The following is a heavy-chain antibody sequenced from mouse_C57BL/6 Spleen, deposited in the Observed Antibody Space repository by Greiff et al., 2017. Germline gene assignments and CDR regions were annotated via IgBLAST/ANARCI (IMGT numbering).Heavy chain of an antibody. CDR3: ARSCDGYYLDY. Sequence: QVQLQQPGAELVRPGSSVKLSCKASGYTFTSYWMHWVKQRPIQGLEWIGNIDPSDSETHYNQKFKDKATLTVDKSSSTAYMQLSSLTSEDSAVYYCARSCDGYYLDYWGQGTTLTVSS. CDR2: IDPSDSET. CDR1: GYTFTSYW. J-gene: IGHJ2*01. D-gene: IGHD2-3*01. V-gene: IGHV1-52*01.